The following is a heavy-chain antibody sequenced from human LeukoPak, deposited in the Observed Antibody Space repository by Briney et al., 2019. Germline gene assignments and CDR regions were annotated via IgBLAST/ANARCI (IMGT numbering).Heavy chain of an antibody. J-gene: IGHJ5*02. CDR1: GGTFSSYA. CDR2: IIPIFGTA. CDR3: ARYITMVRGGSWFDP. Sequence: SVKVSCKASGGTFSSYAISWVRQAPGQGLEWMGGIIPIFGTANYAQKFQGRVTITTDESTSTAYMELSSLRSEDTAVYYCARYITMVRGGSWFDPWGQGTLVTVSS. D-gene: IGHD3-10*01. V-gene: IGHV1-69*05.